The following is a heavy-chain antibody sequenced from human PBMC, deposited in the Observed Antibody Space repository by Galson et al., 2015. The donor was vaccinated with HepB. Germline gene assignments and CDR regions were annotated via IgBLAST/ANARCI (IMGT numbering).Heavy chain of an antibody. D-gene: IGHD4-17*01. Sequence: QSGAEVKKPGESLRISCKGSGYSFTSYWISWVRQMPGKGLEWMGRIDPSDSYTNYSPSFQGHVTISADKSISTAYLQWSSLKASDTAMYYCARLRPTTGPAYYYYMDVWGKGTTVTVSS. CDR3: ARLRPTTGPAYYYYMDV. CDR1: GYSFTSYW. J-gene: IGHJ6*03. CDR2: IDPSDSYT. V-gene: IGHV5-10-1*01.